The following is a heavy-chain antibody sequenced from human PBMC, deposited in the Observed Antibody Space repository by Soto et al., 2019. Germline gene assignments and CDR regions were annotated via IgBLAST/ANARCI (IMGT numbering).Heavy chain of an antibody. D-gene: IGHD2-8*02. V-gene: IGHV3-23*01. J-gene: IGHJ3*02. CDR1: GFTFSSYA. CDR2: ISGSGSTI. CDR3: AKATATGGGAFDI. Sequence: PGGSLRLSCAASGFTFSSYAVSWVRQAPGKGPEWISSISGSGSTIYYADSVKGRFTISRDNSKNTVFLQMNSLTAGDTAVYYCAKATATGGGAFDICGQGTMVTVSS.